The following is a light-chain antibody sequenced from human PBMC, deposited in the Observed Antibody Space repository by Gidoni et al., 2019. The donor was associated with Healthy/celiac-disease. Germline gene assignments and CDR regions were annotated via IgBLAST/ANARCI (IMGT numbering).Light chain of an antibody. CDR1: QSVSSSY. Sequence: IVLTQFPGTLPLSPGERATLSCRASQSVSSSYLAWYQQKPGPAPSRLIDGASSRATGIPDRFSGSGAGADFTLTISRLEPEDFAVYYCQQYGSSPPWTFGQGTKVEIK. CDR3: QQYGSSPPWT. V-gene: IGKV3-20*01. CDR2: GAS. J-gene: IGKJ1*01.